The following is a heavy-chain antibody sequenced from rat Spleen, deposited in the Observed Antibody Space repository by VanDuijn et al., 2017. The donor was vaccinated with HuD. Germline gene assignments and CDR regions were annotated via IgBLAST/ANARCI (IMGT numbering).Heavy chain of an antibody. D-gene: IGHD1-6*01. V-gene: IGHV5S13*01. Sequence: EVQLVESGGGLVQPGRSMKLSCAASGLSFSNYDMAWVRQAPTKGLEWVASISYDGTATYYRDSVKGRFTLSRDNAKNTQYLQMDSLRSEDTATYYCARQEYTTNYFYYFDYWGQGVMVTVSS. CDR2: ISYDGTAT. CDR3: ARQEYTTNYFYYFDY. J-gene: IGHJ2*01. CDR1: GLSFSNYD.